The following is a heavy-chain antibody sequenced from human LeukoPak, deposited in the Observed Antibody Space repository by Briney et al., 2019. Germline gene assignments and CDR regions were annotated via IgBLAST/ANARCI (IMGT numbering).Heavy chain of an antibody. CDR3: ARGPSGYHNT. V-gene: IGHV3-23*01. J-gene: IGHJ4*02. CDR1: GFTFSTYA. CDR2: ICGTLGCT. D-gene: IGHD5-12*01. Sequence: PGGSLRLSCAASGFTFSTYAMTWVRQAPGKGLEWVSAICGTLGCTYYADSVKGRFTISRDNSKNTLYLQMNSLRAEDTAVYYCARGPSGYHNTGGQGTLVTVSS.